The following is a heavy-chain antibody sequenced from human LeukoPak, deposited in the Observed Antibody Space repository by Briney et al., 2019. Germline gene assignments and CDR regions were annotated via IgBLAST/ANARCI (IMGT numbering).Heavy chain of an antibody. CDR3: ARGPPRGKYYYMDV. V-gene: IGHV3-13*01. Sequence: GGSLRLSCAASGFTFSSFDMPWVRQPTGQGPEWVSTIGTASDTYYPGSVEGRFTLSRDNAKNSLYLQMNSLTAGDTAVYYCARGPPRGKYYYMDVWGKGTTVTVSS. CDR1: GFTFSSFD. D-gene: IGHD1-1*01. J-gene: IGHJ6*03. CDR2: IGTASDT.